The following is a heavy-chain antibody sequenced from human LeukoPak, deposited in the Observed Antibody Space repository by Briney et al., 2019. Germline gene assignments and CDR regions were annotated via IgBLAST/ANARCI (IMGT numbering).Heavy chain of an antibody. CDR1: GGSISSGGYY. V-gene: IGHV4-31*03. CDR2: IYYSGST. CDR3: ARQGNYDFWSGYYFDY. J-gene: IGHJ4*02. D-gene: IGHD3-3*01. Sequence: SETLSLTCTVSGGSISSGGYYWSWIRQHPGKGLEWIGYIYYSGSTYYNPSLKSRVTISVDTSKSQFSLKLSSVTAADTAVYYCARQGNYDFWSGYYFDYWGQGTLVTVSS.